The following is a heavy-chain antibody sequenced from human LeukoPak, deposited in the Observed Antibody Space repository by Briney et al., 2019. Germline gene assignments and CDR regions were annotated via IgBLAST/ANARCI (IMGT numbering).Heavy chain of an antibody. V-gene: IGHV3-21*01. CDR1: GFTFSSYS. CDR3: ARDAPYSSSWVNWFDP. Sequence: GGSLRLSCAASGFTFSSYSMNWVRQAPGKGLEWVSSISSSSSYIYYADSVKGRFTISRDNAKNSLYLQMNSLRAEDTAVYYCARDAPYSSSWVNWFDPWGQGTLVTVSS. D-gene: IGHD6-13*01. J-gene: IGHJ5*02. CDR2: ISSSSSYI.